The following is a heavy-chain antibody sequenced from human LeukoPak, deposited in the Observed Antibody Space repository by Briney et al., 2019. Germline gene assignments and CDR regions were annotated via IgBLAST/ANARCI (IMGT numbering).Heavy chain of an antibody. J-gene: IGHJ4*02. V-gene: IGHV4-4*07. D-gene: IGHD1-7*01. Sequence: ASETLSLTCTVSGASISDYFWNWIRQPAGRGLEWIGRIDTSGTAKYNSSLKSRVTISVDTSKNQFSLRLSSAAAADTAIYYCARGTKKTVYLTLDYWGQGILVTVSS. CDR3: ARGTKKTVYLTLDY. CDR1: GASISDYF. CDR2: IDTSGTA.